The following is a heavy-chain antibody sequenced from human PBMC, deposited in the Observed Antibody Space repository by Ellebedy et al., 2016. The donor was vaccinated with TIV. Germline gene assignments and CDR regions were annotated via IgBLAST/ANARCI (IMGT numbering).Heavy chain of an antibody. D-gene: IGHD4-23*01. CDR3: AKSTVINPEGDAYDI. Sequence: GESLKISCAASGITFSSYGTHWVRQAPGKGLEWVAAISYDGSIKFYADSVKGRFTISRDNSRSTLYLQMNSLRAEDTAVYYCAKSTVINPEGDAYDIWGQGTKVIVSS. J-gene: IGHJ3*02. V-gene: IGHV3-30*18. CDR2: ISYDGSIK. CDR1: GITFSSYG.